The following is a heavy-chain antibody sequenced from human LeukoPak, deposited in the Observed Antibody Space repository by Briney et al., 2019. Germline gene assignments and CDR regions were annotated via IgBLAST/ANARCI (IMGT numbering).Heavy chain of an antibody. V-gene: IGHV1-8*03. D-gene: IGHD3-22*01. CDR1: GYTFTNYD. CDR3: TRGLKGNYYSGMGTYRWLAP. J-gene: IGHJ5*02. CDR2: MNPKSNNR. Sequence: ASVKVSCKASGYTFTNYDVNWVRQAAGQGLEWMGWMNPKSNNRGYAQKFQGRVTITTDTSISTVYMELSSLKSEDTAVYYCTRGLKGNYYSGMGTYRWLAPWGQGTLVTVSS.